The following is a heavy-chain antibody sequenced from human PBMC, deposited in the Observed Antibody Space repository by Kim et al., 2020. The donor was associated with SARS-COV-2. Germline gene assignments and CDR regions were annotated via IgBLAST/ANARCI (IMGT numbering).Heavy chain of an antibody. CDR2: MRGNGESQ. D-gene: IGHD6-19*01. J-gene: IGHJ4*02. CDR3: VRASGWLPKF. V-gene: IGHV3-43*02. Sequence: GGSLRLSCAASGFTFDHSARHCVLQARGRVLEWVWRMRGNGESQYYAHSVQGRFTISIDNSKNSLYLQMNSLRTEDTAIYYCVRASGWLPKFWGQGTLVTVSS. CDR1: GFTFDHSA.